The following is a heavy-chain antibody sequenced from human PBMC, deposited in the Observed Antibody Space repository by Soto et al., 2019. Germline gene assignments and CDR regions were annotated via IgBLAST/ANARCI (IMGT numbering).Heavy chain of an antibody. CDR2: IIPILGIA. CDR1: GGTFSSYT. J-gene: IGHJ4*02. V-gene: IGHV1-69*08. D-gene: IGHD2-21*01. Sequence: QVQLVQSGAEVKKPGSSVKVSCKASGGTFSSYTISWVRQAPGQGLEWMGRIIPILGIANYAQKFQGRVTITADKSTSTAYIALSSLRSEDTAVYYCARDPRLDYWGQGTLVTVSS. CDR3: ARDPRLDY.